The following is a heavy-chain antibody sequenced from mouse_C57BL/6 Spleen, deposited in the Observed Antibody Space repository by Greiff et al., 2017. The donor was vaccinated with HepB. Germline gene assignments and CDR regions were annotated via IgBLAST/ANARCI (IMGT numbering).Heavy chain of an antibody. CDR2: IDPSDSYT. CDR1: GYTFTSYW. V-gene: IGHV1-69*01. CDR3: AISLYYGSSLWYFDV. D-gene: IGHD1-1*01. J-gene: IGHJ1*03. Sequence: QVQLQQPGAELVMPGASVKLSCKASGYTFTSYWMHWVKQRPGQGLEWIGEIDPSDSYTNYNQKFKGKATLTVDKSSSTAYMQLSSLTSEDSAVYYCAISLYYGSSLWYFDVWGTGTTVTVSS.